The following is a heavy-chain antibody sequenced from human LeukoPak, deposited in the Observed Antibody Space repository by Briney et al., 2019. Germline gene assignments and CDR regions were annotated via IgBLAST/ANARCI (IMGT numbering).Heavy chain of an antibody. CDR1: GGSISSGGYY. CDR2: IYHSGST. J-gene: IGHJ4*02. CDR3: ARSRPWSREGVYFDY. V-gene: IGHV4-30-2*01. Sequence: PSETLSLTCTVSGGSISSGGYYWSWIRQPPGKGLEWIGYIYHSGSTYYNPSLKSRVTISVDRSKNQFSLKLSSVTAADTAVYYCARSRPWSREGVYFDYWGQGTLVTVSS. D-gene: IGHD6-6*01.